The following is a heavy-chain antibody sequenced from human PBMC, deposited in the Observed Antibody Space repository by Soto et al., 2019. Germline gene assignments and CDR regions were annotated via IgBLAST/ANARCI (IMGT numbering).Heavy chain of an antibody. CDR3: ARDFNPLVIPAAGGGTWFVP. CDR1: GYTFTDYY. J-gene: IGHJ5*02. V-gene: IGHV1-2*02. Sequence: QVQLVQSGAEVMRPGASVTVSCKTSGYTFTDYYMHWVRQAPGLGLEWMGWINPSSGGTNYAQRFKARVTTPWDTSISTAYLGVTTLRYGDTAVFYCARDFNPLVIPAAGGGTWFVPWGRGTLV. D-gene: IGHD2-2*01. CDR2: INPSSGGT.